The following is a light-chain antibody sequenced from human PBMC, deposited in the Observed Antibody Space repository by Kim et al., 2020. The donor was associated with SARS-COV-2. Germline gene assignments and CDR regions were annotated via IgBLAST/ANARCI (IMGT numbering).Light chain of an antibody. CDR1: SNDVGGYNY. V-gene: IGLV2-14*03. CDR2: DVS. Sequence: QSITISCTRTSNDVGGYNYVSWYQQHPGKAHKLMIYDVSNRPSGVSNRCSGSKSGNTASLTISGLQAEDEADYYCSSYTSSIPYVFGTGTKVTVL. J-gene: IGLJ1*01. CDR3: SSYTSSIPYV.